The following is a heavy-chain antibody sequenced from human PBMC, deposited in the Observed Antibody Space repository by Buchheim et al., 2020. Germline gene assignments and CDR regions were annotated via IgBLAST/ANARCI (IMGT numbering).Heavy chain of an antibody. CDR1: GFTFSGYW. CDR3: AREGFRDCGMDV. CDR2: IKQDGSEK. J-gene: IGHJ6*02. Sequence: EVQLVESGGGLVQPGGSLRLSCAASGFTFSGYWMSWVRQAPGKGLEWVVNIKQDGSEKYYVDSVKGRFTISRDNAKYSLYLQMSSLRAEDTAVYYCAREGFRDCGMDVWGQGTT. V-gene: IGHV3-7*04.